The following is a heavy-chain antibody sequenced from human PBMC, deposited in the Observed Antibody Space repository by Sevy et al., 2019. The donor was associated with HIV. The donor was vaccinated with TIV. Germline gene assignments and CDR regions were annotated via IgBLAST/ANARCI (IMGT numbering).Heavy chain of an antibody. D-gene: IGHD6-19*01. Sequence: GGSLRLSCAASGFTFSDYYMSWIRQAPGKGLEWVSYISSSGSTIYYADSVKGRFTISRDNAKNSLYLQMNSLRAEDTAVYYCARDLFLGLVSSADYWGQGTLVTVSS. CDR3: ARDLFLGLVSSADY. V-gene: IGHV3-11*01. CDR2: ISSSGSTI. CDR1: GFTFSDYY. J-gene: IGHJ4*02.